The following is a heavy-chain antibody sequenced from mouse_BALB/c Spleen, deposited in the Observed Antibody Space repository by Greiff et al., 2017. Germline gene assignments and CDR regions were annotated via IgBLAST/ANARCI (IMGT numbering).Heavy chain of an antibody. D-gene: IGHD2-14*01. CDR3: EREDYRNDSFVY. CDR1: GFTFSSYG. CDR2: ISSGGSYT. J-gene: IGHJ3*01. V-gene: IGHV5-6*01. Sequence: EVKLVESGGDLVKPGGSLKLSCAASGFTFSSYGMSWVRQTPDKRLEWVATISSGGSYTYYPDSVKGRFTISRDNAKNTLYLQMSSLKSEDTAMYYCEREDYRNDSFVYGGKGTLVTVSA.